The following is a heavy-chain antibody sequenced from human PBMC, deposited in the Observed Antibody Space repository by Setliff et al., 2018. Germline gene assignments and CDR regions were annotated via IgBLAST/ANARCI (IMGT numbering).Heavy chain of an antibody. V-gene: IGHV3-49*04. CDR3: TESHSNVAPWYYYMDV. CDR1: GFIFGDYA. CDR2: IGSKANGGAT. D-gene: IGHD2-15*01. J-gene: IGHJ6*03. Sequence: PGGSLRLSCTGSGFIFGDYAMSWVRQAPGKGLEWVGFIGSKANGGATEYAASVKGRFIISRDDSKSVAYLQINSLKTEDTAVYYCTESHSNVAPWYYYMDVWGKGTTVTVSS.